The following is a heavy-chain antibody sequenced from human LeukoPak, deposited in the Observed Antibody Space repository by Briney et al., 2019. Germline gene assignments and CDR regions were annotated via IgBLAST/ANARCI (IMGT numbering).Heavy chain of an antibody. D-gene: IGHD5-12*01. CDR1: GASISISSYY. Sequence: PSETLSLTCTVSGASISISSYYWAWIRQPPGKGLEWIGYIYYSGSTNYNPSLKSRVTISVDTSKNEFSLKLNSVTAADTAVYYCARAGGYLLYFDSWGQGTLATVSS. V-gene: IGHV4-61*05. J-gene: IGHJ4*02. CDR3: ARAGGYLLYFDS. CDR2: IYYSGST.